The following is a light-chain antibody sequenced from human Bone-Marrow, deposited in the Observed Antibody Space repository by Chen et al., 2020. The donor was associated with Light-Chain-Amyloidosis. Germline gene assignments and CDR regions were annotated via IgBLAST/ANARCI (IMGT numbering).Light chain of an antibody. Sequence: QSALTQPPSASGSPGHSVTIPCTGTSTDVGAYKFVSWYQQYAGKAPKLLIYEISKRPSGVPDRFSGSKSGNTASLTVSELQADDEGDYYCSSYGGGTNLMLFGGGTRLTVL. CDR1: STDVGAYKF. CDR2: EIS. J-gene: IGLJ3*02. CDR3: SSYGGGTNLML. V-gene: IGLV2-8*01.